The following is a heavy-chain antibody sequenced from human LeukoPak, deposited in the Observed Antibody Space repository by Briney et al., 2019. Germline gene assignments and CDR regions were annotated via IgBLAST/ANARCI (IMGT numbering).Heavy chain of an antibody. D-gene: IGHD2-15*01. V-gene: IGHV4-4*07. CDR2: IYTSGST. Sequence: PSETLSLTCTVSGGSISSYYWSWIRQPAGKGLEWIGRIYTSGSTSYNPSLKSRVTMSVDTSKNQFSPKLSSVTAADTAVYYCARDPYCSGGSCYRGVAYFDLWGRGTLVTVSS. CDR3: ARDPYCSGGSCYRGVAYFDL. CDR1: GGSISSYY. J-gene: IGHJ2*01.